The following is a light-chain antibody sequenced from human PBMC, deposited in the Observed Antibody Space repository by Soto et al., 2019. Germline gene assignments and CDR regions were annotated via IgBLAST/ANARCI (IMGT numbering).Light chain of an antibody. V-gene: IGKV1-12*02. CDR1: QGISTW. J-gene: IGKJ5*01. CDR2: GAS. Sequence: EIQMTQSPSSVSASVGDRVTITCRASQGISTWLAWYQQKAGKAPNLLIYGASNLHSGVPSRFSGSGSGTEFTLTISNLQPEDFATYYCQQLNSYPSITFGQGTRLEIK. CDR3: QQLNSYPSIT.